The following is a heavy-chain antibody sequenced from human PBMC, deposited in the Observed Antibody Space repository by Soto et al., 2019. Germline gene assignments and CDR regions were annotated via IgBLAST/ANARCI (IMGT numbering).Heavy chain of an antibody. CDR2: ISSDGSST. CDR3: ARGSSGYSSYSDY. CDR1: GIAFSRYW. J-gene: IGHJ4*02. Sequence: PGGSLRLSCAGSGIAFSRYWIHWVRQAPGKGLVWVSRISSDGSSTTYADSVKGRFTISRDHAKNTLFLQMNSLRAEDTAVYYCARGSSGYSSYSDYWGQGTLVTVSS. V-gene: IGHV3-74*01. D-gene: IGHD3-22*01.